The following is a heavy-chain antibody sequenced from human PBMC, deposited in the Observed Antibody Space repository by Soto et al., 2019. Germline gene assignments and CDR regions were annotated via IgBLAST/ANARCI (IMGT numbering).Heavy chain of an antibody. CDR1: GGTFSSYA. CDR3: GASSSSGGWFDY. D-gene: IGHD6-6*01. CDR2: IIPIFGTA. Sequence: QVQLVQSGAEVKKPGSSVKVSCKASGGTFSSYAISWVRQAPGQGLEWMGGIIPIFGTANYAQKFQGRVTIPADESTSTAYRELSSLRSEDTAVYYCGASSSSGGWFDYWGQGTLVTVSS. J-gene: IGHJ4*02. V-gene: IGHV1-69*01.